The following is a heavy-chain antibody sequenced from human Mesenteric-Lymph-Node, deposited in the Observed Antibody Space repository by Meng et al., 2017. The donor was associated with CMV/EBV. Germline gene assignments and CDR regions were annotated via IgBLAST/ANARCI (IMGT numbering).Heavy chain of an antibody. CDR2: IFLGDSDT. CDR3: ARLNTLSFFDY. V-gene: IGHV5-51*01. Sequence: GGSLRLSCKGSGYNFTTFWIAWVRQMPGKGLEWMGSIFLGDSDTRYSPSFQGQVTISADKSISTAYLQWSSLKASDTAMYYCARLNTLSFFDYWGQGTLVTVSS. CDR1: GYNFTTFW. J-gene: IGHJ4*02. D-gene: IGHD3-16*01.